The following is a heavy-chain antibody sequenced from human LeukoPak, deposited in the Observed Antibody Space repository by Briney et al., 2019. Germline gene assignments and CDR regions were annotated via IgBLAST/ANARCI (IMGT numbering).Heavy chain of an antibody. J-gene: IGHJ4*02. CDR2: ISGSGGST. CDR1: GFFFSSYA. V-gene: IGHV3-23*01. Sequence: GGSLRLSCAASGFFFSSYAMSWVRQAPGKGLEWVSVISGSGGSTYYADSVKGRFTISRDNSKNTLYLQMNSLRAEDTAVYYCAKSHGYSYGFDYWGQGTLVTVSS. D-gene: IGHD5-18*01. CDR3: AKSHGYSYGFDY.